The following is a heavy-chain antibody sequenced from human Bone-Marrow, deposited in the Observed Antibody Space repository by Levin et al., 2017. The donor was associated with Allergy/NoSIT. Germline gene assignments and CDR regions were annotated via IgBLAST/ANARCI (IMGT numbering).Heavy chain of an antibody. CDR1: SGSMSSNTYS. D-gene: IGHD2-2*01. Sequence: PSETLSLTCTVSSGSMSSNTYSWAWVRQPPGKGLEWIVSMYDSGSTYYNLSLKSRLTASVAASQNLFSLKLSSVTAADTAVYYCARDRDEKVRDYFYDMDVWGHGTTVTVSS. CDR2: MYDSGST. J-gene: IGHJ6*02. CDR3: ARDRDEKVRDYFYDMDV. V-gene: IGHV4-39*02.